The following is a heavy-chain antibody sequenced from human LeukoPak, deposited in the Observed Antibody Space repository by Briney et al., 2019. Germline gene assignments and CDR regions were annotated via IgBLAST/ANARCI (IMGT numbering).Heavy chain of an antibody. CDR1: GYTFTGYY. CDR2: INPNSGGT. CDR3: ARPRHALRYFDWLSI. J-gene: IGHJ4*02. Sequence: GASVKVSCKASGYTFTGYYMHWVRQAPGQGLEWMGRINPNSGGTNYAQKFQGRVTMTRDTSISTAYMELSRLRSDDTAVYYCARPRHALRYFDWLSIWGQGTLVTVSS. D-gene: IGHD3-9*01. V-gene: IGHV1-2*06.